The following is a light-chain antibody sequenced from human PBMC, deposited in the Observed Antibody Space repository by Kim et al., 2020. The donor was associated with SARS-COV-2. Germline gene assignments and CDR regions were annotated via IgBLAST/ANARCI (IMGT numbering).Light chain of an antibody. CDR1: QSANSGY. Sequence: PGERATPSCRASQSANSGYCAWYQHKPGQAPRLLICGATSRATGIPDRFSGSESGTDFTLTISRLEPEDFAVYYCQQYVSTPPLYAFGQGTKLEI. CDR2: GAT. CDR3: QQYVSTPPLYA. J-gene: IGKJ2*01. V-gene: IGKV3-20*01.